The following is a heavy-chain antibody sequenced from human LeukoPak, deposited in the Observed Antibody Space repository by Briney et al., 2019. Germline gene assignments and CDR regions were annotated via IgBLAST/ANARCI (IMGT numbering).Heavy chain of an antibody. D-gene: IGHD2-2*01. V-gene: IGHV1-69*04. CDR2: IIPILGIA. J-gene: IGHJ5*02. CDR1: GGTFSSYA. CDR3: ARDIVVVPAERYNWFDP. Sequence: ASVKVSCKASGGTFSSYAISRVRQAPGQGLEWMGRIIPILGIANYAQKFQGRVTITADKSTSTAYMELSSLRSEDTAVYYCARDIVVVPAERYNWFDPWGQGTLVTVSS.